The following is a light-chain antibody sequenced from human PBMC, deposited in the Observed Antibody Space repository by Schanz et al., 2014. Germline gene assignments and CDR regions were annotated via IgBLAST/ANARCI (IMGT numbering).Light chain of an antibody. CDR3: SSYTISNTLL. CDR1: SSDVGGYTS. Sequence: QSALTQPASVSGSPGQSITVSCTASSSDVGGYTSVSWYQQYPGKVPKLLIYDVSIRPSGVSNRFFGSKSGNTASLTISGLQAEDEADYYCSSYTISNTLLFGGGTKLTVL. J-gene: IGLJ3*02. V-gene: IGLV2-14*03. CDR2: DVS.